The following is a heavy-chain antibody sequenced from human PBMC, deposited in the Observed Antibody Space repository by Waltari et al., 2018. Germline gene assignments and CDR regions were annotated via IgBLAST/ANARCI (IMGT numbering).Heavy chain of an antibody. CDR1: RHDICPHY. CDR3: AREYCAGECRLFDF. J-gene: IGHJ4*02. Sequence: LVLSGTEVRRHGASVKVSCEASRHDICPHYLHWVRRAPGQGLEWMGWIDPNRGATNYGQKFKDRITLTWDTSVNTAYMELTRLASFDTGVYYCAREYCAGECRLFDFWGQGTGLTVSS. V-gene: IGHV1-2*02. CDR2: IDPNRGAT. D-gene: IGHD2-21*01.